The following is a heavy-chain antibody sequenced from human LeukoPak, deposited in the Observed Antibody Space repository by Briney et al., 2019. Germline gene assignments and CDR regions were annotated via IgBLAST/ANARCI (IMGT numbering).Heavy chain of an antibody. J-gene: IGHJ4*02. CDR3: ARKGLPDY. CDR2: IKQDGSQK. Sequence: PGGSLRLSCATSGFTFNLYWMSWVRRAPGKGLEWVANIKQDGSQKYYMDSVKGRFTISRDNAKNSLYLQMNSLRAEDTAVYYCARKGLPDYWGQGTLVTVSS. D-gene: IGHD2-15*01. CDR1: GFTFNLYW. V-gene: IGHV3-7*01.